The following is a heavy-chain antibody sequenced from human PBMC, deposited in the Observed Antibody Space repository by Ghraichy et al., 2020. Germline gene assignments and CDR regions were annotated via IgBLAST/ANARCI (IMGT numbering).Heavy chain of an antibody. Sequence: ASVKVSCKASGYTFTSYGISWVRQAPGQGLEWMGWISAYNGNTNYAQKLQGRVTMTTDTSTSTAYMELRSLRSDDTAVYYCARERCSSICYKVDYYYGMDVWGQATTVTVSS. J-gene: IGHJ6*02. CDR1: GYTFTSYG. V-gene: IGHV1-18*01. CDR2: ISAYNGNT. CDR3: ARERCSSICYKVDYYYGMDV. D-gene: IGHD6-13*01.